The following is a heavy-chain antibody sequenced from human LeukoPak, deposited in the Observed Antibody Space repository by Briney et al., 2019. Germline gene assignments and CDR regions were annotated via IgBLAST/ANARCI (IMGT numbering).Heavy chain of an antibody. Sequence: SVKVSCKASGYTFTSYAISWVRQAPGQGLEWMGRIIPIFGTANYAQKFQGRVTITTDESTSTAYMELSSLRSEDTAVYYCARDLATLGFDYWGQGTLVTVSS. CDR3: ARDLATLGFDY. CDR1: GYTFTSYA. CDR2: IIPIFGTA. J-gene: IGHJ4*02. D-gene: IGHD4-23*01. V-gene: IGHV1-69*05.